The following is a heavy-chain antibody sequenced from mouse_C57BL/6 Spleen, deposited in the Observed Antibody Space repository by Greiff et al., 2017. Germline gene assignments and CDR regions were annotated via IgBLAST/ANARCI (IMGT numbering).Heavy chain of an antibody. V-gene: IGHV5-16*01. D-gene: IGHD3-1*01. CDR3: ARVGTDYAMDY. CDR2: INYDGSST. Sequence: EVHLVESEGGLVQPGSSMKLSCTASGFTFSDYYMAWVRQVPEKGLEWVANINYDGSSTYYLDSLKSRFIISRDNAKNILYLQMSSLKSEDTATYYYARVGTDYAMDYWGQGTSVTVSS. J-gene: IGHJ4*01. CDR1: GFTFSDYY.